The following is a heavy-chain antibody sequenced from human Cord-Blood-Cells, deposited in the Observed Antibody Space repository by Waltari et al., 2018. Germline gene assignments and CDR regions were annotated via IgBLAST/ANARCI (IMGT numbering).Heavy chain of an antibody. V-gene: IGHV3-23*01. CDR3: AKQSDFWSGYFDY. CDR2: ISGSGGST. D-gene: IGHD3-3*01. Sequence: EVQLLESGGGLVQPGGSLRLSCADSGFTFSSYAMSWVRQAPGKGLEWGSAISGSGGSTYYADAVKGRFTITRDNSKNTLYLQMNSLRAEDTAVYYCAKQSDFWSGYFDYWGQGTLVTVSS. CDR1: GFTFSSYA. J-gene: IGHJ4*02.